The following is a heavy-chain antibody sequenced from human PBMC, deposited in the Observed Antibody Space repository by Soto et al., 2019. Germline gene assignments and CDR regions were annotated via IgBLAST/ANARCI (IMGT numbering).Heavy chain of an antibody. J-gene: IGHJ4*02. D-gene: IGHD3-22*01. CDR3: ARDRYYDSSGYYWGHDFDY. CDR2: ISAYNGNT. CDR1: GYTFTSYG. Sequence: QVQLVQSGAEVKKPGASVKFSCKASGYTFTSYGISWVRQAPGQGLEWMGWISAYNGNTNYAQKLQGRVTMTTDTSTSTAYMELRRLRSDDTAVYYCARDRYYDSSGYYWGHDFDYWGKGTLVTVSS. V-gene: IGHV1-18*01.